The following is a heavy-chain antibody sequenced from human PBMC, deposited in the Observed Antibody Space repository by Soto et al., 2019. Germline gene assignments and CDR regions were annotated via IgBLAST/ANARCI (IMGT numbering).Heavy chain of an antibody. CDR1: GFKVGSSY. D-gene: IGHD1-26*01. V-gene: IGHV3-53*01. Sequence: PGGSLRLSCAASGFKVGSSYVTWVRQAPGEGLEWVSVIVSGGSTHYADSVTGRFTVSRDVSNNTVYLHMSSLRAEDTAVYFCATDSRNVGIGYFDYWGLGTLVTVSS. CDR3: ATDSRNVGIGYFDY. CDR2: IVSGGST. J-gene: IGHJ4*02.